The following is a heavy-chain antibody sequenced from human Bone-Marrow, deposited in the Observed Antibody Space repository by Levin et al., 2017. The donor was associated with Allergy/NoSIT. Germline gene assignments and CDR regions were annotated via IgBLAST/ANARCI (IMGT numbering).Heavy chain of an antibody. V-gene: IGHV3-64*02. CDR3: ARDRGSWGKNWFDP. Sequence: QPGGSLRLSCAASGFTFSNYVMQWVRQAPGKGLEYVSAVSRNGNRTYYADSVKGRFTISRDNSKNTLYLQMGSLRPDDMAVYYCARDRGSWGKNWFDPWGQGTLVTVSS. D-gene: IGHD3-16*01. J-gene: IGHJ5*02. CDR2: VSRNGNRT. CDR1: GFTFSNYV.